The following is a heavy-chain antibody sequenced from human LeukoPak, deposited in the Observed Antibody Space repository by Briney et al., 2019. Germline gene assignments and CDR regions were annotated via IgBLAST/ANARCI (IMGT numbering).Heavy chain of an antibody. CDR3: AREVAALWFGETPNEGYFDY. V-gene: IGHV3-30*04. J-gene: IGHJ4*02. Sequence: PGRSPRLSCAASGFTFSSYAMHWVRQAPGKGLEWVAVISYDGSNKYYADSVKGRFTISRDNSKNTLYLQMNSLRAEDTAVYYCAREVAALWFGETPNEGYFDYWGQGTLVTVSS. D-gene: IGHD3-10*01. CDR1: GFTFSSYA. CDR2: ISYDGSNK.